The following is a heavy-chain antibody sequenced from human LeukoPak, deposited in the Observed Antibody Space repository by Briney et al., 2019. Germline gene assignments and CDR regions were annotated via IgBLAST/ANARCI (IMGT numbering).Heavy chain of an antibody. CDR1: GGSISDYY. CDR3: ATLAGYYDFWSGYSPFDY. J-gene: IGHJ4*02. Sequence: SETLSLTCTVSGGSISDYYWSWIRQPAGKGLEWIGRIYRSGSTNYNPSLKSRVTMSVDTSKNQFSLKLNSVTAADTAVYYCATLAGYYDFWSGYSPFDYWGQGTLVTVSS. V-gene: IGHV4-4*07. CDR2: IYRSGST. D-gene: IGHD3-3*01.